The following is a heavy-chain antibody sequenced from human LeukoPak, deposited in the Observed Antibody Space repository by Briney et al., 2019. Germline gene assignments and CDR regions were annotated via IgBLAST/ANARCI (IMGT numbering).Heavy chain of an antibody. J-gene: IGHJ3*02. Sequence: PGGSLRLSCAASGFTFSSYSMNWVRQAPGKGLEWVSSISSSSSYIYYADSVKGRFTISRDNAKNSLYLQMNSLRAEDTAVYYCARGLSSGYYQPPPDAFDIWGQGTMVTVSS. D-gene: IGHD3-22*01. CDR1: GFTFSSYS. V-gene: IGHV3-21*01. CDR3: ARGLSSGYYQPPPDAFDI. CDR2: ISSSSSYI.